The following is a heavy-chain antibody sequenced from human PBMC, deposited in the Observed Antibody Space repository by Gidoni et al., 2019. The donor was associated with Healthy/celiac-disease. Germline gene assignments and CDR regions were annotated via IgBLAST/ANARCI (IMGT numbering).Heavy chain of an antibody. D-gene: IGHD3-3*01. V-gene: IGHV3-23*01. CDR2: MSGCGGST. J-gene: IGHJ4*02. CDR3: ASHHGGFLEWFVN. CDR1: GLTFSSFA. Sequence: EVQLLESGGGLVQPGGSLRLSCAASGLTFSSFAMSWVRQAPGKGLEWGSAMSGCGGSTYYADSVKGRFTISRDNSKNTLYLQMNSLRAEDTAVYYCASHHGGFLEWFVNWGQGTLVTVSS.